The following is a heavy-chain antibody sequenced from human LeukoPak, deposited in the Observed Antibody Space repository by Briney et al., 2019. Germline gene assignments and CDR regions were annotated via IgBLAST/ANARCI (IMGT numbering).Heavy chain of an antibody. V-gene: IGHV3-30*04. J-gene: IGHJ4*02. CDR3: ARDLELSAVYYFDS. CDR1: GFTFSIFP. CDR2: ISSGSEK. D-gene: IGHD3-3*01. Sequence: GGSLRLSCEASGFTFSIFPMHWVRQAPGKGLEWVALISSGSEKYYADSVKGRFTISRDDSKNMLYLQMNSLRADDTAVYYCARDLELSAVYYFDSWGQGTLVIVSS.